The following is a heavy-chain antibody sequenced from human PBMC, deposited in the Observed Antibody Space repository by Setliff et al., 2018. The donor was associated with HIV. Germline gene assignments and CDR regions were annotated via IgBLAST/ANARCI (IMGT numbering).Heavy chain of an antibody. CDR3: ARILLYDSSAYFVNAFDI. V-gene: IGHV4-34*01. CDR1: GGSSNDYY. D-gene: IGHD3-22*01. J-gene: IGHJ3*02. CDR2: IHHTGYI. Sequence: PSETLSLTCAVYGGSSNDYYWNWIRQPPGKGLEWIGEIHHTGYINYHPSFKSRVTISLDTSRNQFSLKLRSVTAADTAVYYCARILLYDSSAYFVNAFDIWGQGTVVTVSS.